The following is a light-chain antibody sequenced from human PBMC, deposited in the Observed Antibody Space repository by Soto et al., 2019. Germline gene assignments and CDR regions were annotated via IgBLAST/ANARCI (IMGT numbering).Light chain of an antibody. CDR1: QSIRNY. Sequence: EIVLTQSPATLSLSPWERATLSCRASQSIRNYLDWYQKKPGQSPMLLIYDASNRATDIPARFSGSGSGTDFTLTISGLAPEDYAIYYCQQQNSWPLTFGGGTKVEIK. J-gene: IGKJ4*01. CDR2: DAS. CDR3: QQQNSWPLT. V-gene: IGKV3-11*01.